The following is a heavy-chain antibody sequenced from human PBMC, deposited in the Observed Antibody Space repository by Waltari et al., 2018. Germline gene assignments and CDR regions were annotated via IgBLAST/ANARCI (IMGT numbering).Heavy chain of an antibody. CDR1: GGTFSSYA. CDR2: IIPIFGTA. V-gene: IGHV1-69*14. J-gene: IGHJ6*03. CDR3: ASFRVVVVPAAVYYYYMDV. D-gene: IGHD2-2*01. Sequence: QVQLVQSGAEVKKPGSSVKVSCKASGGTFSSYAISWVRQAPGQGLGWMGGIIPIFGTANYAQKFQGRVTITADKSTSTAYMELSSLRSEDTAVYYCASFRVVVVPAAVYYYYMDVWGKGTTVTVSS.